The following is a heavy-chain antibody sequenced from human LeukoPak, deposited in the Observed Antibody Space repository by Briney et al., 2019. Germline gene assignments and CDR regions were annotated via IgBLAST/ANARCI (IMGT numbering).Heavy chain of an antibody. D-gene: IGHD2-2*01. J-gene: IGHJ6*03. CDR2: ISSSSSTI. V-gene: IGHV3-48*01. CDR3: ARDREDIVVVPAALREEYNYYMDV. Sequence: GGSLRLSCAASGFTFSSYSMNWVRQALGKGLEWVSYISSSSSTIYYADSVKGRFTISRDNAKNSLYLQMNSLRAEDTAVYYCARDREDIVVVPAALREEYNYYMDVWGKGTTVTVSS. CDR1: GFTFSSYS.